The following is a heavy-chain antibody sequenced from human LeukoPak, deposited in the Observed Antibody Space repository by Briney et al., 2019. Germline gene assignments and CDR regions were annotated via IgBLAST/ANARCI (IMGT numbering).Heavy chain of an antibody. Sequence: GGSLRLSCAASGFTFDDYGMSWVRQAPGKGLEWVSGINWNGGSTGYADSVKGRFTISRDNAKNSLYLQMNSLRAEDTAVYYCARDQGSYGSGSYYDYWGQGTLVTVSS. CDR3: ARDQGSYGSGSYYDY. J-gene: IGHJ4*02. CDR2: INWNGGST. CDR1: GFTFDDYG. V-gene: IGHV3-20*04. D-gene: IGHD3-10*01.